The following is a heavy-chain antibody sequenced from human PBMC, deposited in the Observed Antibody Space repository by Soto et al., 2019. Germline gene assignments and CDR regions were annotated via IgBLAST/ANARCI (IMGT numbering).Heavy chain of an antibody. CDR3: ASTKDSGDNQFDP. V-gene: IGHV1-69*02. Sequence: QVQLVQSGAEVKKPGSSVKVSCKASGGTFSSYTISWVRQAPGQGLEWMGRIIPILGIANYAQKFQGRVTITADKSTSTAYMELSSLRSEDTAVYYCASTKDSGDNQFDPWGQGTLVTVSS. CDR1: GGTFSSYT. J-gene: IGHJ5*02. CDR2: IIPILGIA. D-gene: IGHD4-17*01.